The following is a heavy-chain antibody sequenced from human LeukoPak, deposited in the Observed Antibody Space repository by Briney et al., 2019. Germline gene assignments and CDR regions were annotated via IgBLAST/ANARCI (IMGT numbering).Heavy chain of an antibody. J-gene: IGHJ6*04. Sequence: RTSETLSLTCAVSGGSISSSNWWSWVRQPPGKGLEWIGEIYHSGSTNYNPSLKSRVTISVDKSKNQFSLKLSSVTAADTAVYYCARDLRTITMVRGGKNHYYYYGMDVWGKGTTVTVSS. CDR1: GGSISSSNW. CDR3: ARDLRTITMVRGGKNHYYYYGMDV. CDR2: IYHSGST. V-gene: IGHV4-4*02. D-gene: IGHD3-10*01.